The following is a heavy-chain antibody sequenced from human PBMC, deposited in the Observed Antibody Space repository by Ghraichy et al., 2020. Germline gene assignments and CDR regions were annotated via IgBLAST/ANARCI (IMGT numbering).Heavy chain of an antibody. Sequence: GGSLRLSCAASGFTVSSNYMSWVRQAPGKGLEWVSVIYSGGSTYYADSVKGRFTISRDNSKNTLYLQMNSLRAEDTAVYYCARARLYSSYTLLYYFDYWGQGTLVTVSS. D-gene: IGHD6-19*01. J-gene: IGHJ4*02. CDR2: IYSGGST. CDR3: ARARLYSSYTLLYYFDY. CDR1: GFTVSSNY. V-gene: IGHV3-66*02.